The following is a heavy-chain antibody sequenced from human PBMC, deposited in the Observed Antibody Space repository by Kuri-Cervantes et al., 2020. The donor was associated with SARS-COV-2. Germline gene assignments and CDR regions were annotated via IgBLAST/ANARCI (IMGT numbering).Heavy chain of an antibody. D-gene: IGHD6-6*01. J-gene: IGHJ4*02. V-gene: IGHV1-2*02. CDR3: ATYSSSSWHFDY. CDR2: INLNSGGT. CDR1: VGTFSSYA. Sequence: ASVKVSCKASVGTFSSYAISWVRQAPGQGLEWMGWINLNSGGTNYAQKFQGRVTMTRDTSISTAYMELSRLRSDDTAVYYCATYSSSSWHFDYWGQGTLVTVSS.